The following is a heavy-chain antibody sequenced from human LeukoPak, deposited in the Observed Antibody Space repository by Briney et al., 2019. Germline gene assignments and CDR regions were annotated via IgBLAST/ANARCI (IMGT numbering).Heavy chain of an antibody. CDR2: IWYDGSNK. CDR1: GFTFSSYG. CDR3: ARTTVVTWDFDY. V-gene: IGHV3-33*01. D-gene: IGHD4-23*01. Sequence: GGSLRLSCAASGFTFSSYGMHWVRQAPGKGLEWVAVIWYDGSNKYYADSVKGRFTISRDNSKNTLYLQMNSLRAEDMAVYYCARTTVVTWDFDYWGQGTLVTVSS. J-gene: IGHJ4*02.